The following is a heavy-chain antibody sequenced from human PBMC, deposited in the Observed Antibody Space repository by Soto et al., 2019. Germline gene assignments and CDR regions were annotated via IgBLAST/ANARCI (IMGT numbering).Heavy chain of an antibody. Sequence: SETLSLTCSVSGASITTYYWSWIRQPPGKGLEWIGSISYSGSTKYNPSLESRAMISLDTSKNQFSLRLTSVTAADTALYYCARDWDSSGLFDPWGQGALVTVSS. D-gene: IGHD3-10*01. V-gene: IGHV4-59*01. CDR2: ISYSGST. CDR1: GASITTYY. CDR3: ARDWDSSGLFDP. J-gene: IGHJ5*02.